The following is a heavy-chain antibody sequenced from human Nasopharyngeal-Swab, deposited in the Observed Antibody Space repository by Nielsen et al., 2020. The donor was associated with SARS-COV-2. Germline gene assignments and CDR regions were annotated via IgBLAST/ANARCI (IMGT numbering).Heavy chain of an antibody. Sequence: SETLSLTCTVSGGSISSYYWSWIRQPPGKGLEWIGYIYYSGSTNYNPSLKSRVTISVDTSKNQFSLKLSSVTAADTAVHYCARVWITMVRGVIIETDESKYYFDYWGQGTLVTVSS. CDR2: IYYSGST. V-gene: IGHV4-59*01. D-gene: IGHD3-10*01. CDR3: ARVWITMVRGVIIETDESKYYFDY. CDR1: GGSISSYY. J-gene: IGHJ4*02.